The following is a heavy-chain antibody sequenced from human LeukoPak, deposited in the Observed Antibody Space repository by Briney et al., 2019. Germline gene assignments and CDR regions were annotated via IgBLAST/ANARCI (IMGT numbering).Heavy chain of an antibody. Sequence: PSETLSLTCTVSGGSVSSYYWSWIRQPPGKGLEWIGYIYYSGSTNYNPSLESRVTISEDTSKNQFSLKLSSVTAADTAVYYCARVRRVTAAPGAFDIWGQGTMVTVSS. CDR1: GGSVSSYY. CDR2: IYYSGST. J-gene: IGHJ3*02. CDR3: ARVRRVTAAPGAFDI. V-gene: IGHV4-59*02. D-gene: IGHD2-2*01.